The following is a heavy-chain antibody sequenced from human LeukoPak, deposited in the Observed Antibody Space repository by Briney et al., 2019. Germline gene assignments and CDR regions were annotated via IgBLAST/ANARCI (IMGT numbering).Heavy chain of an antibody. J-gene: IGHJ4*02. Sequence: PGGSLGLSCAASGFTFSSYVVSWVRQAPGKGLEWVSVISDSGGSTYYADSVSGRFTISRDNSKSTLYLQMDSLRAEDTATYYCAKVRQYSGYESLDFWGQGTLVTVSS. D-gene: IGHD5-12*01. CDR3: AKVRQYSGYESLDF. V-gene: IGHV3-23*01. CDR2: ISDSGGST. CDR1: GFTFSSYV.